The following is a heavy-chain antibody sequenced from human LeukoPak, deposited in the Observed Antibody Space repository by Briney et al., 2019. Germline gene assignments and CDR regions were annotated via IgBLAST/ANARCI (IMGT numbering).Heavy chain of an antibody. CDR3: ARERTPKHYYGSGTYDRYFDH. D-gene: IGHD3-10*01. CDR2: ISSSGSTI. Sequence: GGSLRLSCAASGFTFSSYSMNWVRQAPGKGLEWVSYISSSGSTIYYADSVKGRFTISRDNAKNSLYLQMNSLRAEDTAVYYCARERTPKHYYGSGTYDRYFDHWGQGTLVTVSS. V-gene: IGHV3-48*04. CDR1: GFTFSSYS. J-gene: IGHJ4*02.